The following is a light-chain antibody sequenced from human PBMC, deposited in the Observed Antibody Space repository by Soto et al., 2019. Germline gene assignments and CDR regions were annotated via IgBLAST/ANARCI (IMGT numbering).Light chain of an antibody. CDR3: QQSDSTPQT. J-gene: IGKJ1*01. Sequence: DIQMTQSPSSLSASVGDRVTITCRASQSISSYLNWYQQKPGKAPKLLIYAASSLQSGVPSRFSGSGSGTDFTPTISSLQPEDFATYYCQQSDSTPQTFGQGTKVDIK. CDR2: AAS. CDR1: QSISSY. V-gene: IGKV1-39*01.